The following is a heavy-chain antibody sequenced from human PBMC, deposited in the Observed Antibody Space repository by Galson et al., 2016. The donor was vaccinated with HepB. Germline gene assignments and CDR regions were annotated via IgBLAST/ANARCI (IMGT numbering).Heavy chain of an antibody. J-gene: IGHJ4*02. CDR2: VYYSGST. CDR1: GVSVTSHY. D-gene: IGHD3-22*01. Sequence: SETLSLTCTVSGVSVTSHYWSWIRQPPGKGLEWIANVYYSGSTNYNPSLESRVTMSVDTSKSQFSLKLSSVTTADTAIYYCARRAGDSNGYFFLYYFDYWGQGTLVTVSS. V-gene: IGHV4-59*02. CDR3: ARRAGDSNGYFFLYYFDY.